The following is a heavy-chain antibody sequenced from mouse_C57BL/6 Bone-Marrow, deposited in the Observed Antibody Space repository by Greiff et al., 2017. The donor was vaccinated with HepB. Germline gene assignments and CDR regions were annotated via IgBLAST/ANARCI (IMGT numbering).Heavy chain of an antibody. CDR3: AREAHDYDSWYFDV. V-gene: IGHV5-2*01. Sequence: EVQVVESGGGLVQPGESLKLSCESNEYEFPSHDMSWVRKTPEKRLELVAAINSDGGSTYYPDTMERRFIISRDNTKKTLYLQMSSLRSEDTALYYCAREAHDYDSWYFDVWGTGTTVTVSS. CDR1: EYEFPSHD. CDR2: INSDGGST. J-gene: IGHJ1*03. D-gene: IGHD2-4*01.